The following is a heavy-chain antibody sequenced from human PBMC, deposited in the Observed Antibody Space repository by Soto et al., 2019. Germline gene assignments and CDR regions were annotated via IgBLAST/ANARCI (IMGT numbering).Heavy chain of an antibody. D-gene: IGHD2-8*01. CDR3: ARDGCSNGVCYNDAFDI. CDR1: GYTFTSYV. Sequence: ASVKVSCKASGYTFTSYVMHWVRQAPGQRLEWMGWINAGNGNTKYSEKLQGRVTITRDTSASTAYMELSSLRSEDAAVYYCARDGCSNGVCYNDAFDIWAQGTMVTVSS. J-gene: IGHJ3*02. CDR2: INAGNGNT. V-gene: IGHV1-3*01.